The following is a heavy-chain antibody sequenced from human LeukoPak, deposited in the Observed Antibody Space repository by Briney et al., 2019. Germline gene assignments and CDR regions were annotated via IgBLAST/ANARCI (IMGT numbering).Heavy chain of an antibody. CDR3: ARKLKGSGSYHESPDFDY. J-gene: IGHJ4*02. V-gene: IGHV3-48*01. Sequence: GGSLRLSCAASGFTFSSYSMNWVRQAPGKGLEWVSYISSSSSTIYYADSVKGRFTISRDNAKNSLYLQMNSLRAEDTAVYYCARKLKGSGSYHESPDFDYWGQGTLVTVSS. CDR2: ISSSSSTI. D-gene: IGHD1-26*01. CDR1: GFTFSSYS.